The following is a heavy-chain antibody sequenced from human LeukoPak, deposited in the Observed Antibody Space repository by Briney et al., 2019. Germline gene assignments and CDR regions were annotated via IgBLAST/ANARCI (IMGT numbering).Heavy chain of an antibody. J-gene: IGHJ4*02. Sequence: SETLSLTCTVSGGSISSSSYYWGWIRQPPGKGLEWIGSIYYSGSTYYNPSLKSRVIISVDTSKNQFSLKLSSVTAADTAVYYCARLLSSWYYFDYWGQGTLVTVSS. CDR1: GGSISSSSYY. V-gene: IGHV4-39*01. CDR2: IYYSGST. CDR3: ARLLSSWYYFDY. D-gene: IGHD6-13*01.